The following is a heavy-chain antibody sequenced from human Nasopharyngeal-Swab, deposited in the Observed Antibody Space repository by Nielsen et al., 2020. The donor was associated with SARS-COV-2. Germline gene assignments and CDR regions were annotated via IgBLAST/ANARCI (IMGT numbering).Heavy chain of an antibody. J-gene: IGHJ4*02. Sequence: ASVNVSCKASGYTFTGHNMHWVRHAPGQGLEWMGWINPNSGGTNYAQKFQGRVTMTRDTSISTAYMELSRLRSEDTAVYYCARLNSGSYFLDYWGKGTLVTVSS. D-gene: IGHD1-26*01. CDR1: GYTFTGHN. CDR2: INPNSGGT. CDR3: ARLNSGSYFLDY. V-gene: IGHV1-2*02.